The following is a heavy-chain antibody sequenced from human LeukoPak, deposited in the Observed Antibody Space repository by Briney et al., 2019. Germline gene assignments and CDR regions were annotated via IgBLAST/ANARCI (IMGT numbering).Heavy chain of an antibody. V-gene: IGHV4-4*07. CDR1: GVSISSYY. J-gene: IGHJ6*02. CDR3: ARDLYKSGWLVRGMDV. D-gene: IGHD6-19*01. CDR2: IYTSGST. Sequence: PSETLSLTCTVSGVSISSYYWSWIRQPAGKGLEWIGLIYTSGSTNYNPSLKSRVTMSVATSKNKFSLKLSSVTAADTAVYYCARDLYKSGWLVRGMDVWGQGTTVTVSS.